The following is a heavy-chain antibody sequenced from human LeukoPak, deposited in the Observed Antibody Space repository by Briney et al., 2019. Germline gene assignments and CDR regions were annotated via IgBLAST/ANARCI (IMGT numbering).Heavy chain of an antibody. J-gene: IGHJ3*02. V-gene: IGHV4-59*01. D-gene: IGHD4-17*01. CDR2: IYYSGTT. Sequence: PSETLSLTCTVSGGSISSYSWSWIRQPPGKGLEWIEYIYYSGTTNYNPSLKSRVTISVDTSKNQFSLKLSSVTAADTAVYFCARDPHYGDILNDPFDIWGQGTMVTVSS. CDR1: GGSISSYS. CDR3: ARDPHYGDILNDPFDI.